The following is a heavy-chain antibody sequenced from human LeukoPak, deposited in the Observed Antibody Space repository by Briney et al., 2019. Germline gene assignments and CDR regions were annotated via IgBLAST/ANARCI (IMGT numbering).Heavy chain of an antibody. J-gene: IGHJ3*02. CDR2: IYWDDDK. V-gene: IGHV2-5*02. Sequence: SAPTRVKPTQTLTLTCTFSGFSLSTSGVGVVWIRQPPGKALEWLALIYWDDDKRYSPSLKSRLNITKDTSKNQVVLTMTNMDPVDTATYYCAHRGPGSYLGFAFDIWGQGTMVTVSS. CDR3: AHRGPGSYLGFAFDI. CDR1: GFSLSTSGVG. D-gene: IGHD3-10*01.